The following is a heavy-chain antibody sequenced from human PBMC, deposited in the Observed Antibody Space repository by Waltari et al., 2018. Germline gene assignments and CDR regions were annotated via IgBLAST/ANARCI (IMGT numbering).Heavy chain of an antibody. CDR2: IWYDGSNK. CDR1: GSTLGGTA. Sequence: VHRLESGGAVFRLGRSRDPPVPPSGSTLGGTARPGVARAPGKGLEWVAVIWYDGSNKYYADSVKGRFTISRDNSKNTLYLQMNSLRAEDTAMYYCTKQRLGEFFRFDYWGQGTLVTVSS. D-gene: IGHD3-16*01. V-gene: IGHV3-30*18. CDR3: TKQRLGEFFRFDY. J-gene: IGHJ4*02.